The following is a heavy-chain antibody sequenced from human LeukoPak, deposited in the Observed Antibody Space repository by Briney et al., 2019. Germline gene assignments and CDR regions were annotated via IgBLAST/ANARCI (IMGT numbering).Heavy chain of an antibody. D-gene: IGHD3-16*02. J-gene: IGHJ4*02. Sequence: GGSLRLSCAASGFTFSSYWMHWVRPAAGKGLVWVSRINSDGSSTSYADSVKGRFTISRDNAKNTLYLQMNSLRAEDTAVYYCARESYDYVWGSYPLDYWGQGTLVTVSS. CDR2: INSDGSST. CDR3: ARESYDYVWGSYPLDY. V-gene: IGHV3-74*01. CDR1: GFTFSSYW.